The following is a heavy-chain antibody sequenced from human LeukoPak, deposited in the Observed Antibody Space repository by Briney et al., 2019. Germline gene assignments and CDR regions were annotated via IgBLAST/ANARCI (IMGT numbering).Heavy chain of an antibody. D-gene: IGHD2-15*01. V-gene: IGHV4-30-2*01. CDR3: ARRCSGGSCYYYYGMDV. CDR2: IYHSGST. Sequence: SETLSLTCAVSGDSISSGGYSWSWIRQPPGKGLEWIGYIYHSGSTYYNPSLKSRVTISVDRSKNQFSLKLSSVTAADTAVYYCARRCSGGSCYYYYGMDVWGKGTTVTVSS. J-gene: IGHJ6*04. CDR1: GDSISSGGYS.